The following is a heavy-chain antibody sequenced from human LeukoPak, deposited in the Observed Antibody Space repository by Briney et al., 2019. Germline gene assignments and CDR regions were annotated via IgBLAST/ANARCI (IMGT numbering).Heavy chain of an antibody. D-gene: IGHD5-12*01. CDR3: ARVEWATIHYGMDV. J-gene: IGHJ6*04. CDR2: TYHSGST. Sequence: SETLSLTCAVSGYSISSGYYWGWIRQPPGKGLEWIGSTYHSGSTYYNPSLKSRVTISVDTSKNQFSLELSSVTAADTAVYYCARVEWATIHYGMDVWGKGTTVTVSS. CDR1: GYSISSGYY. V-gene: IGHV4-38-2*01.